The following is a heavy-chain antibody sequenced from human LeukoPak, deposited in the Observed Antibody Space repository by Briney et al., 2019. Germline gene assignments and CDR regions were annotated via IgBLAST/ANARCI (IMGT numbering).Heavy chain of an antibody. Sequence: SETLSLTYTVSGGSISSGGYYWSWIRQHPGKGLEWIGYIYYSGSTYYNPSLKSRVTISVDTSKNQFSLKLSSVTAADTAVYYCARESGFGAYGMDVWGQGTTVTVSS. CDR2: IYYSGST. CDR3: ARESGFGAYGMDV. J-gene: IGHJ6*02. CDR1: GGSISSGGYY. D-gene: IGHD3-10*01. V-gene: IGHV4-31*03.